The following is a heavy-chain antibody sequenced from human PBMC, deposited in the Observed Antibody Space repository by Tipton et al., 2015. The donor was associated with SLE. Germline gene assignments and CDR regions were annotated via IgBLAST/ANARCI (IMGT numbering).Heavy chain of an antibody. J-gene: IGHJ3*02. V-gene: IGHV3-23*01. CDR3: ANPLPGVLDAFDI. D-gene: IGHD7-27*01. CDR1: GFTFSSYA. Sequence: SLRLSCAASGFTFSSYAMSWVRQAPGKGLEWVSAISGSGGSTYYADSVKGRFTISRDNSKNTLYLQMNSLRAGDTAVYYCANPLPGVLDAFDIWGQGTMVTVSS. CDR2: ISGSGGST.